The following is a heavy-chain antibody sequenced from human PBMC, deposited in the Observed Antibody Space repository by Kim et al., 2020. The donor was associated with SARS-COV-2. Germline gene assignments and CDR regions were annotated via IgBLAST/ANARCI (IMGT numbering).Heavy chain of an antibody. Sequence: ASVKVSCKASGYTFANYTMNWVRQAPGRGLEWMGWINTNTGNPTYAQGFTGRFVFSLDTSVSTAYLQISSLKAEDTVVYYCARSGVMDVWGQGTTVTVS. CDR1: GYTFANYT. J-gene: IGHJ6*02. CDR2: INTNTGNP. V-gene: IGHV7-4-1*02. D-gene: IGHD3-10*01. CDR3: ARSGVMDV.